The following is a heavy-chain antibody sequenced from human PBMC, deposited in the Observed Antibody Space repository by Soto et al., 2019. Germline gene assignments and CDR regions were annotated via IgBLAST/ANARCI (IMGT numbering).Heavy chain of an antibody. CDR3: ARGGRGYSSSWYGVY. Sequence: GASVKVSCKASGYTFTSYGISWVRQAPGQGLEWMGWISAYNGNTNYAQKLQGRVTMTTDTSTSTAYMELRSLRSDDTAVYYCARGGRGYSSSWYGVYWGQGTLVTVSS. V-gene: IGHV1-18*01. CDR2: ISAYNGNT. CDR1: GYTFTSYG. J-gene: IGHJ4*02. D-gene: IGHD6-13*01.